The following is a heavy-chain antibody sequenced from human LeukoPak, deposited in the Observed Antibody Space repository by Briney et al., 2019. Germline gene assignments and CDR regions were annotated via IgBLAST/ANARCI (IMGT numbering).Heavy chain of an antibody. V-gene: IGHV5-51*01. J-gene: IGHJ4*02. CDR3: ARTRMTGAPGEFDY. CDR1: GYRFTSYW. CDR2: IYPGDSDT. D-gene: IGHD2-21*01. Sequence: GESLEISFKGSGYRFTSYWSGGVRQMPGKGLEWMGIIYPGDSDTRYSPSFQGQVTISADKSISTAYLQWSSLKASDTAMYYCARTRMTGAPGEFDYWGQGTLVTVSS.